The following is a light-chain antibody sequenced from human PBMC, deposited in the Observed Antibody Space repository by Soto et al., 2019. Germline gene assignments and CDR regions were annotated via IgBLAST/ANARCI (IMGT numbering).Light chain of an antibody. CDR1: QSVASAY. CDR3: QQYGSPRWP. J-gene: IGKJ1*01. CDR2: AAS. Sequence: EIVLTQSPGTLSLSPGERATLSCRASQSVASAYIAWYLQKPGQAPKLLIYAASSRATGVPDRFSGSGSGTDFTLTISRLEPEDFAVYYCQQYGSPRWPFGQGTKVDIK. V-gene: IGKV3-20*01.